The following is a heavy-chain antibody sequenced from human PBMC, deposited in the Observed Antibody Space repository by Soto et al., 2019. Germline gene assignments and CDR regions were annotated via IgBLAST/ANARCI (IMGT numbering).Heavy chain of an antibody. CDR2: INHSGST. CDR3: AKGDYGSNMDV. J-gene: IGHJ6*02. Sequence: PSETLSLTCAVYGGSFSGYYWNWIRQPPGKGLEWIGEINHSGSTKYNPSLSSRVTISSDTSKSHLSLRLSSVTAADTAVYYCAKGDYGSNMDVWGQGTTVTVSS. CDR1: GGSFSGYY. D-gene: IGHD4-17*01. V-gene: IGHV4-34*01.